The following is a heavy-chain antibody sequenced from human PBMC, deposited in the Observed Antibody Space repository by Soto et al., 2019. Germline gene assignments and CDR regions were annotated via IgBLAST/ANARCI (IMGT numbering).Heavy chain of an antibody. J-gene: IGHJ6*02. Sequence: EVQLVESGGGLVKPGGSLRLSCAASGFTFSNAWMSWVRQAPGKGLEWVGRIKSKTDGGTTDYAAPVKGRFTISRDDSKNTLYLQMNSLTTEDTAVYYCTTGMVRDNYYGLDVWGQGTTVTVSS. D-gene: IGHD3-10*01. CDR1: GFTFSNAW. CDR3: TTGMVRDNYYGLDV. V-gene: IGHV3-15*01. CDR2: IKSKTDGGTT.